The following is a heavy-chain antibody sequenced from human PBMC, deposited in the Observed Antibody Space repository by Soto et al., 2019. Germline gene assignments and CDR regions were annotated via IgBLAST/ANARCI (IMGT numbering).Heavy chain of an antibody. Sequence: GASVKVSCKASGGTFSRYAISWVRQAPGRGREWMGGINPIFGTANYAQKFQGRVTITADESTRTAYMAVSSLRSEDTAGYYCARGFRSSTSLGMDVWGKGTAVTVS. J-gene: IGHJ6*04. CDR3: ARGFRSSTSLGMDV. CDR1: GGTFSRYA. CDR2: INPIFGTA. D-gene: IGHD2-2*01. V-gene: IGHV1-69*13.